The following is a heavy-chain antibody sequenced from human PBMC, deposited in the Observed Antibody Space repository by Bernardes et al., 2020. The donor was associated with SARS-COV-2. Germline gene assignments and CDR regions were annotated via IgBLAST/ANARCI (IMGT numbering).Heavy chain of an antibody. CDR3: ARLKDSSSWLPDYFDY. J-gene: IGHJ4*02. CDR2: IYPGDSAT. CDR1: GYSFTNFW. V-gene: IGHV5-51*01. Sequence: GESLKISCKGSGYSFTNFWIGWVRQMPGKGLEWLGIIYPGDSATTYSPSFQGQVTISADKSISTTYLQWSSLKASDTAMYYCARLKDSSSWLPDYFDYWGQGTLVTVSS. D-gene: IGHD6-13*01.